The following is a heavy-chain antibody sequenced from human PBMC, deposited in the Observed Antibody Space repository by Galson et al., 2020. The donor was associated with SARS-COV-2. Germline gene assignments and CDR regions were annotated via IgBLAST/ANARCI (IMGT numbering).Heavy chain of an antibody. CDR2: ISYDGSNK. V-gene: IGHV3-30*03. D-gene: IGHD6-13*01. CDR1: GFTFSSYG. J-gene: IGHJ3*02. Sequence: GGSLRLSCAASGFTFSSYGMHWVRQAPGKGLEWVAVISYDGSNKYYADSAKGRFTISRVNSKNTLSLQMNSLRPEDTDVYYCARGRSTWYHDAFDIWGQGTMVTVSS. CDR3: ARGRSTWYHDAFDI.